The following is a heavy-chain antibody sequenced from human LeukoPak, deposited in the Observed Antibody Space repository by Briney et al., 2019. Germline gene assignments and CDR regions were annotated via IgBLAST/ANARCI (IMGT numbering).Heavy chain of an antibody. CDR1: GGSFSGYY. V-gene: IGHV4-34*01. D-gene: IGHD3-22*01. CDR3: AVNYYDSSGYT. CDR2: INHSGST. Sequence: PSETLSLTCAVYGGSFSGYYWSWIRQPPGKGLEWIGEINHSGSTNYNPSLKSRVTISVDTSKNQFSLKLSSVTAADTAVYCCAVNYYDSSGYTWGQGTLVTVSS. J-gene: IGHJ5*02.